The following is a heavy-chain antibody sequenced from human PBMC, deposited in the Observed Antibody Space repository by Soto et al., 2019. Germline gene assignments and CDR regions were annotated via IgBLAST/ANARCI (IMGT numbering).Heavy chain of an antibody. CDR3: AKSRWSDIVLMVYDY. Sequence: EVQLLESGGGLVQPGGSLRLSCAASGFTFSSYAMSVVRQAPGKGLEWVSTISGSGSNTYYGDSVKGRFTISRDNSKNTLYLQMNSLRAEDTAVYYCAKSRWSDIVLMVYDYWGQGTLVTVSS. CDR2: ISGSGSNT. V-gene: IGHV3-23*01. D-gene: IGHD2-8*01. J-gene: IGHJ4*02. CDR1: GFTFSSYA.